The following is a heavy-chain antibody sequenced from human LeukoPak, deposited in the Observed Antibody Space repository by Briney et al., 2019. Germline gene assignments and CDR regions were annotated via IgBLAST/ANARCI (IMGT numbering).Heavy chain of an antibody. J-gene: IGHJ4*02. CDR2: INQDGSEK. CDR1: GLIFRSYW. Sequence: GGSLRLSCAVSGLIFRSYWMSWVRQAPGKGLEWVANINQDGSEKYFVDSVKGRFTISRDNAKNSLHLQMNTLRAEDTAVYYCARERDGRFCYYWGQGTLVTVSS. D-gene: IGHD5-24*01. V-gene: IGHV3-7*01. CDR3: ARERDGRFCYY.